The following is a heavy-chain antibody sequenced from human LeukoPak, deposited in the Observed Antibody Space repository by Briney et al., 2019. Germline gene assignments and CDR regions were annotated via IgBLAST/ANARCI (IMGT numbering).Heavy chain of an antibody. V-gene: IGHV1-46*01. CDR3: ESEYNYGRDAFDI. CDR1: GYTFTSYY. Sequence: ASVKVSCKASGYTFTSYYMHWVRQAPGQGLEWMGIINPSGGSTSYAQKFQGRVTMTRDTSTSTVYMELRSLRSEDTAVYYYESEYNYGRDAFDIWGQGTMVTVSS. CDR2: INPSGGST. D-gene: IGHD5-18*01. J-gene: IGHJ3*02.